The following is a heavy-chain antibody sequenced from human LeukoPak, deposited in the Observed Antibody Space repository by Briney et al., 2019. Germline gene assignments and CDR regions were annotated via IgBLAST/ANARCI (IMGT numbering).Heavy chain of an antibody. CDR1: GGTFSSYA. J-gene: IGHJ4*02. V-gene: IGHV1-69*13. D-gene: IGHD5-18*01. Sequence: GASVKVSCKASGGTFSSYAISWERQAPGQGLEWMGGIIPIFGTANYAQKSQGRVTITADESTSTAYMELSSLRSEDTAVYYCASGGETWIQLWSNFDYWGQGTLVTVSS. CDR2: IIPIFGTA. CDR3: ASGGETWIQLWSNFDY.